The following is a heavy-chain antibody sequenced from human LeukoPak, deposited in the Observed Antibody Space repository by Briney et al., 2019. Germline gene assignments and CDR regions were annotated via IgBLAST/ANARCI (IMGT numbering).Heavy chain of an antibody. CDR3: ARDRSDSSRWYPPGFDY. CDR1: GFTFSSYS. D-gene: IGHD6-13*01. V-gene: IGHV3-21*01. Sequence: GGSLRLSCAASGFTFSSYSMNWVRQAPGKGLEWVSSISSSSSYIYYADSVKGRFTISRDNAKNSLYLQMNSLRAEDTAVYYCARDRSDSSRWYPPGFDYWGQGTLVTVSS. CDR2: ISSSSSYI. J-gene: IGHJ4*02.